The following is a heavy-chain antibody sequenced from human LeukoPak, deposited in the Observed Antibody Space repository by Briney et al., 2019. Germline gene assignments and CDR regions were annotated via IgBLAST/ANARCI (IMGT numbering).Heavy chain of an antibody. CDR2: TYYSGST. CDR3: ARQLHDFWSGYYTYYFDY. V-gene: IGHV4-59*08. D-gene: IGHD3-3*01. Sequence: SSETLSLTCTVSGGSISSYYWSWIRQPPGKGLEWIGYTYYSGSTNYNPSLKSRVTMSVDTSKNQFSLKLSSVTAADTAAYYCARQLHDFWSGYYTYYFDYWGQGTLVTVSS. J-gene: IGHJ4*02. CDR1: GGSISSYY.